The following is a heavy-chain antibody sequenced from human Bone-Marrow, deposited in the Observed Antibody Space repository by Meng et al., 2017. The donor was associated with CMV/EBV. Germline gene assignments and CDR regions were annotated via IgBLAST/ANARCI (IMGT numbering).Heavy chain of an antibody. CDR3: ARVVIVVVDTDGWFDP. J-gene: IGHJ5*02. CDR1: GGTFSSYA. D-gene: IGHD3-22*01. CDR2: IIPILGIA. Sequence: SVKVSCKASGGTFSSYAISWVRQAPGQGLEWMGGIIPILGIANYAQKFQGRVTITADKSTSAAYMELSSLRSDDTAVYYCARVVIVVVDTDGWFDPWGQGTRVTVSS. V-gene: IGHV1-69*10.